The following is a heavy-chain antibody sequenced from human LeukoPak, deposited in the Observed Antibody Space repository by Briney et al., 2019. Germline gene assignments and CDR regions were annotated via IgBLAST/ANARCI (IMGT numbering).Heavy chain of an antibody. Sequence: ASVKVSCKASGYTFTSYGISWVRQAPGQGLEWMGWISAYNGNTNYAQKLQGRVTMTTDTSTSTAYMELRSLRSDDTAVYYCARDLRRWYYYGSGSYGDWGQGTLVTVSS. J-gene: IGHJ4*02. CDR3: ARDLRRWYYYGSGSYGD. D-gene: IGHD3-10*01. CDR1: GYTFTSYG. CDR2: ISAYNGNT. V-gene: IGHV1-18*01.